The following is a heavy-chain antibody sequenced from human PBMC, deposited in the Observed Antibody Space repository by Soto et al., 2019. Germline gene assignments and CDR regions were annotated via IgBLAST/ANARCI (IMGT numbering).Heavy chain of an antibody. J-gene: IGHJ4*02. CDR2: INPKSGGT. Sequence: QVQLVQSGAEVKKPGASVNVSCKASGYTFTVYYMHWVRQAPGQGLEWMGWINPKSGGTMYPQKFQVRVTMTWEKSISTAYMALTRLRSDDTAVYYCARDLAKGGGSAGFDYWGQGTLVTVSS. D-gene: IGHD1-26*01. V-gene: IGHV1-2*02. CDR1: GYTFTVYY. CDR3: ARDLAKGGGSAGFDY.